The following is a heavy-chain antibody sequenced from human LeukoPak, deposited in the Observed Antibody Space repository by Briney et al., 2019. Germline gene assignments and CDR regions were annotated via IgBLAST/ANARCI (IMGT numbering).Heavy chain of an antibody. J-gene: IGHJ4*02. CDR1: GFTFSGYW. CDR3: ARVGVGATFDY. V-gene: IGHV3-74*01. D-gene: IGHD1-26*01. Sequence: GGSLRLSCAVSGFTFSGYWMYWVRQSPGKGLVWVSRINTDGSTTTYADTVKGRFTISRDNAKNTLYRQMDSLRVDDTAVYYCARVGVGATFDYWGQGILVTVSS. CDR2: INTDGSTT.